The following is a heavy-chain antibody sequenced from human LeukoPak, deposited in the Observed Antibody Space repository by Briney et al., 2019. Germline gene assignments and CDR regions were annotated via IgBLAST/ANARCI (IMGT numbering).Heavy chain of an antibody. D-gene: IGHD2-2*01. CDR1: GGSISSGSYY. CDR3: ARDSLLPSAMGYYYMDV. Sequence: SETLSLTCTVAGGSISSGSYYWRWLRQPAGKGLEWIGRIYTSGSTNHNPSLKSRVTISVDTSKNQFSLKLSSVTAADTALYYCARDSLLPSAMGYYYMDVWGKGITVTVSS. CDR2: IYTSGST. J-gene: IGHJ6*03. V-gene: IGHV4-61*02.